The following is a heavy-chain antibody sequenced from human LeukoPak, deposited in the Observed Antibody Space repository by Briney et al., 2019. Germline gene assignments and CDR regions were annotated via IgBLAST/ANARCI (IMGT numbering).Heavy chain of an antibody. CDR3: GTAVVGRQPSD. CDR1: GYVFTDYY. V-gene: IGHV1-69-2*01. Sequence: ASVTLSCKGSGYVFTDYYIHWVQLAPGKGLEWMGRVDPADGETIYSEKFQGRLTITADTSIDTSFMELRSLTSDDTAVYFCGTAVVGRQPSDWGQGSLSPSPQ. J-gene: IGHJ1*01. CDR2: VDPADGET. D-gene: IGHD6-6*01.